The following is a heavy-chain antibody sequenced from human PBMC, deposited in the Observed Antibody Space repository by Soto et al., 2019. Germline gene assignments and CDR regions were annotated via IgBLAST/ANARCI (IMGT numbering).Heavy chain of an antibody. CDR1: GYTFTDYY. CDR2: IDGDSGDT. V-gene: IGHV1-2*04. Sequence: QVLLVQSGAEVKKPGASVKVSCKASGYTFTDYYIHWVRQAPGQGLEWMGWIDGDSGDTKYAQNFQDWVTMIRNTSINTAYMELSRLTSDDTAVDYCARTPNNGRAGVYGMDVWGQGTTVIVSS. J-gene: IGHJ6*02. D-gene: IGHD1-26*01. CDR3: ARTPNNGRAGVYGMDV.